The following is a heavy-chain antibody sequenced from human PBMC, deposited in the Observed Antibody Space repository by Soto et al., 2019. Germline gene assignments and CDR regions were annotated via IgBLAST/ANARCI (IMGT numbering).Heavy chain of an antibody. D-gene: IGHD2-15*01. CDR1: GGSISSYY. V-gene: IGHV4-59*01. CDR3: ARARFQLLHPYYYGMDV. Sequence: QVQLQQSGPGLVKPSETLSLTCTVSGGSISSYYWSWIRQPPGKGLDWIGYIYYTEKTNYNPSLKSRVTISVDTSKNQFSLKLRSVTAADTGVYFCARARFQLLHPYYYGMDVWGKGTAVTVSS. J-gene: IGHJ6*04. CDR2: IYYTEKT.